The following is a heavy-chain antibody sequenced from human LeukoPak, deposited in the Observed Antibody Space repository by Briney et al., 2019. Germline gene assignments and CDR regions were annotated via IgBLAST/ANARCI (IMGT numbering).Heavy chain of an antibody. CDR3: VRDRVGPDY. CDR2: ITDDAAT. J-gene: IGHJ4*02. CDR1: GFTFSSAW. Sequence: GGSLRLSCAASGFTFSSAWMHWVRQAPGTGLVWVSRITDDAATTYADSVKGRFIISRDNAKNTLYLQMNSLRAEDTAVYYCVRDRVGPDYWGQGTLVTVSS. V-gene: IGHV3-74*03. D-gene: IGHD1-26*01.